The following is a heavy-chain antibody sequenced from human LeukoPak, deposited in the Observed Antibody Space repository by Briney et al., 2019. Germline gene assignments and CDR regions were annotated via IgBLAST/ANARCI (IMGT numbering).Heavy chain of an antibody. V-gene: IGHV3-21*01. CDR1: GFTFSSYS. CDR3: ARDGVAAAGFQY. J-gene: IGHJ1*01. CDR2: ISSSSSYI. D-gene: IGHD6-19*01. Sequence: PGGSLSLSCAAAGFTFSSYSMNWVRQAPGKGPEWVSSISSSSSYIYYADSVKGRFTISRDNAKNSLYLQMNSLRAEDTAVYYCARDGVAAAGFQYWGQGTLVTVSS.